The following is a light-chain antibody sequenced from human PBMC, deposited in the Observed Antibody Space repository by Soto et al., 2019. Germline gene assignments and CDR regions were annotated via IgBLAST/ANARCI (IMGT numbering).Light chain of an antibody. V-gene: IGLV3-25*02. CDR1: ALSNQY. J-gene: IGLJ2*01. CDR2: KDS. CDR3: QSADSTGVIGL. Sequence: SSELTQPPSMSVSPGQTARIPCSGDALSNQYTYWYQQRPGQAPVLLIYKDSERPSGIPERFSGSSSGTTVTLTISGVQAEDEAAYYCQSADSTGVIGLFGGGTQLTVL.